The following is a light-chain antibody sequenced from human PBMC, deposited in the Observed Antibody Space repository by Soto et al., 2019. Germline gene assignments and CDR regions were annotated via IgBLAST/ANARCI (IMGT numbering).Light chain of an antibody. CDR1: SSNIGSNT. V-gene: IGLV1-44*01. CDR2: SNN. CDR3: AAWDDSLNGWV. J-gene: IGLJ3*02. Sequence: QLVLTQPPSASGTPGQRVTISCSGSSSNIGSNTVNWYQQLPGTAPKLLIYSNNQRPSGVPDRFSGSKSGTSASLAISGXXXXXXADYYCAAWDDSLNGWVFGGGTKVTVL.